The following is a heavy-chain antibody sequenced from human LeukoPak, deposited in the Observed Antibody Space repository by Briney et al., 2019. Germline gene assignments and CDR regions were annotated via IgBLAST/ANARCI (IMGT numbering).Heavy chain of an antibody. Sequence: GESLKISCKGSGYSFTSYWIGWVRQMPGKGLGWMGIIYPGDSDTRYSPSFQGQVTISADKSISTAYLQWSSLKASDTAMYYCARALDYYDSSGLIDYWGQGTLVTVSS. CDR2: IYPGDSDT. CDR1: GYSFTSYW. CDR3: ARALDYYDSSGLIDY. V-gene: IGHV5-51*01. J-gene: IGHJ4*02. D-gene: IGHD3-22*01.